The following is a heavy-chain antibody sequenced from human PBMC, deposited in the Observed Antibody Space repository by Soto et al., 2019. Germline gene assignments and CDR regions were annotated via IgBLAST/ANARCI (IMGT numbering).Heavy chain of an antibody. CDR2: IYHSGST. CDR3: DRQGYSYDQDY. CDR1: GGSISSGGYS. J-gene: IGHJ4*02. V-gene: IGHV4-30-2*01. Sequence: PSETLSLTCAVSGGSISSGGYSWSWIRQPPGKGLEWIGYIYHSGSTYYNPSLKSRVTISVDRSKNQFSLKLSSVTAADTAVYYCDRQGYSYDQDYWGQGTLVTVSS. D-gene: IGHD5-18*01.